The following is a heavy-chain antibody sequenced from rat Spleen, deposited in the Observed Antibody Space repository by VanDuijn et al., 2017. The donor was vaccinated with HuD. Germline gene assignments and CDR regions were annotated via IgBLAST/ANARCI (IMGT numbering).Heavy chain of an antibody. Sequence: QVQLKESGPGLVQPSQTLSLTCTVSGFSLTGNNVHWVRQPPGKGLEWMGRMRYDGDTYYNSALKSRLSISRDTSKNQVFLKMNSLQTDDTAIYYCTRVSLYYYDGYSDWGQGVMVTVSS. V-gene: IGHV2S30*01. J-gene: IGHJ2*01. CDR3: TRVSLYYYDGYSD. CDR1: GFSLTGNN. CDR2: MRYDGDT. D-gene: IGHD1-12*03.